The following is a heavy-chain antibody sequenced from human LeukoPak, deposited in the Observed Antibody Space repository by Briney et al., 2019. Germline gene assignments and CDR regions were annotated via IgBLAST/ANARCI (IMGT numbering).Heavy chain of an antibody. CDR1: GCTFSSYA. CDR3: SRVRDDYIVVY. D-gene: IGHD5-24*01. J-gene: IGHJ4*02. Sequence: PGGSLRLSCAASGCTFSSYAMLWFRQAPGKGLEWVAVISYDGSNKYYADSVKGRFTISRDNSKNTLYLQMNSMRAEDTAVYYFSRVRDDYIVVYWGEGTQVTVSS. V-gene: IGHV3-30*04. CDR2: ISYDGSNK.